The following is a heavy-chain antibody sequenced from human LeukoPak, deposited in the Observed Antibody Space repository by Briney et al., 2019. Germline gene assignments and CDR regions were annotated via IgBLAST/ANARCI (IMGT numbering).Heavy chain of an antibody. CDR1: GYTFTSYY. J-gene: IGHJ4*02. CDR3: ATGPWVVGATISDY. CDR2: FDPEDGET. V-gene: IGHV1-24*01. D-gene: IGHD1-26*01. Sequence: ASVKVSCKASGYTFTSYYMHWVRQAPGKGLEWMGGFDPEDGETIYAQKFQGRVTMTEDTSTDTAYMELSSLRSEDTAVYYCATGPWVVGATISDYWGQGTLVTVSS.